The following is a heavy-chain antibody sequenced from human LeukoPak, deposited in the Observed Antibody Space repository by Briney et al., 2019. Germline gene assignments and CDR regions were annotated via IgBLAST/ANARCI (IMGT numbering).Heavy chain of an antibody. Sequence: PSETLSLTCTVSGGSISSYYGSWVRQPAGKGLEWIGRIYTMGGTNYNPSLKSRVTMSVDTSKNRFSLKLSSVPAADTAVYYCARDERVTFGGIIVLAFDYWGQGTLVTVSS. CDR1: GGSISSYY. D-gene: IGHD3-16*02. J-gene: IGHJ4*02. V-gene: IGHV4-4*07. CDR3: ARDERVTFGGIIVLAFDY. CDR2: IYTMGGT.